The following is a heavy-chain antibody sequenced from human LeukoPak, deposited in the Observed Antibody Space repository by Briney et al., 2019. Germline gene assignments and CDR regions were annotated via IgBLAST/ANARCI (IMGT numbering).Heavy chain of an antibody. CDR3: AKDISQGYTYGFIEQDF. V-gene: IGHV3-23*01. J-gene: IGHJ4*02. CDR1: GFAFSTYA. D-gene: IGHD5-18*01. Sequence: GGSLRLSCAASGFAFSTYAMSWVRQAPGKGLEWVSAISGDDGSTYYADSLKGRFTISRDNSKNTLYLQMNSLRAEDTAVYYCAKDISQGYTYGFIEQDFWGQGTPVTVSS. CDR2: ISGDDGST.